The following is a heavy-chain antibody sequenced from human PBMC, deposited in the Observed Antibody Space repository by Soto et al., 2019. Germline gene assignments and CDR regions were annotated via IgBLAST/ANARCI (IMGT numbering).Heavy chain of an antibody. Sequence: GASVKVSCKASGYTFTGYYMHWVRQAPGQGLEWMGWINPNSGGTNYAQKFQGRVTMTRDTSISTAYMELSRLRSDDTAVYYCARTTSGYSSSWYLLYYYYYGMDVWGQGPTVTVYS. J-gene: IGHJ6*02. D-gene: IGHD6-13*01. V-gene: IGHV1-2*02. CDR2: INPNSGGT. CDR3: ARTTSGYSSSWYLLYYYYYGMDV. CDR1: GYTFTGYY.